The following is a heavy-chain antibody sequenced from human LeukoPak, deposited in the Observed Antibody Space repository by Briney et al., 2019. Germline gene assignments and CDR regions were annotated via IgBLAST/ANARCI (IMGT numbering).Heavy chain of an antibody. V-gene: IGHV3-21*01. J-gene: IGHJ4*02. CDR1: GFTFSADS. CDR2: ISSISSNI. Sequence: GGSLRLSCATSGFTFSADSVNWVRQAPGNGLEWVSSISSISSNIYYADSVKGRFTISRDNDKNSLYLQMNSLGAEDTAVHYCARGGYFDYWGQGTLVTVSS. CDR3: ARGGYFDY.